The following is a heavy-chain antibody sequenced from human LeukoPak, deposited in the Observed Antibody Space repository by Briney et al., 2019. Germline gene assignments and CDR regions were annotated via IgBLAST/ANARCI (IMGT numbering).Heavy chain of an antibody. CDR3: ARSLDPYCSGGDCYSDFDH. V-gene: IGHV2-5*01. CDR1: GFSLSTSGMG. D-gene: IGHD2-21*01. Sequence: SGPTLVNPTQTLTLTCTFSGFSLSTSGMGVGWIRQPPGKALEWLALLYLNEDKRYSPSLKSRLTITKDTSKNQVVLIMNNMDPADTATYYCARSLDPYCSGGDCYSDFDHWGQGTLVTVSS. J-gene: IGHJ4*02. CDR2: LYLNEDK.